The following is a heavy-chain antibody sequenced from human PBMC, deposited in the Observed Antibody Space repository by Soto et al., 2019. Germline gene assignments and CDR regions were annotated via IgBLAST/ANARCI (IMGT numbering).Heavy chain of an antibody. CDR2: IIPIFGTA. J-gene: IGHJ6*02. Sequence: SVKVSCKASGGTFSSYAISWVRQAPGQGLKWMGGIIPIFGTANYAQKFQGRVTITADESTSTAYMELSSLRSEDTAVYYCARLATVTTAGMGYYYYSGMDVWGQGTTVTVSS. CDR3: ARLATVTTAGMGYYYYSGMDV. CDR1: GGTFSSYA. D-gene: IGHD4-17*01. V-gene: IGHV1-69*13.